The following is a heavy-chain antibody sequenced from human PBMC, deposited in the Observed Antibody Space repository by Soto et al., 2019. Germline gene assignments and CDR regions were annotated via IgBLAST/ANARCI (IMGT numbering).Heavy chain of an antibody. CDR2: ISGSGGST. CDR1: GFTFSSYG. J-gene: IGHJ4*02. D-gene: IGHD1-26*01. CDR3: AKASAPGGTYFPLWF. V-gene: IGHV3-23*01. Sequence: LRLSCAASGFTFSSYGMSWVRQAPGKGLEWVSSISGSGGSTYYADSVKGRFTISRDNSKNTLYLQMNSLRAEDTAVYYCAKASAPGGTYFPLWFWGQGTLVTVSS.